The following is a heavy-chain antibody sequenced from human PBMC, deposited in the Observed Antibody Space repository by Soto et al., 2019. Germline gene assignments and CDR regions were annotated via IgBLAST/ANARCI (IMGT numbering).Heavy chain of an antibody. D-gene: IGHD6-6*01. Sequence: SETLSLTCTVSGGSISSGGYYWSWIRQHPGKGLEWIGYIYYSGSTYYNPSLKSRVTISVDTSKNQFSLKLSSVTAADTAVYYCAREIAARPDYYYYGMDVWGQGTTVTVSS. J-gene: IGHJ6*02. CDR2: IYYSGST. CDR1: GGSISSGGYY. CDR3: AREIAARPDYYYYGMDV. V-gene: IGHV4-31*03.